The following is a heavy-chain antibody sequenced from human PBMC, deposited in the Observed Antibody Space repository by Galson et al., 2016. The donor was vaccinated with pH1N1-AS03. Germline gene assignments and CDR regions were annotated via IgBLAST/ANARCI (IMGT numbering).Heavy chain of an antibody. J-gene: IGHJ4*02. CDR1: GFTFRIHE. Sequence: SLRLSCAAFGFTFRIHEMNWVRQAPGKGLEWVAYISDSGGARYHADSVKGRCTISRDNAKNSLYLQINNLRAEDTAMYYCARWERWGQGTLVTVSS. D-gene: IGHD1-1*01. CDR3: ARWER. V-gene: IGHV3-48*03. CDR2: ISDSGGAR.